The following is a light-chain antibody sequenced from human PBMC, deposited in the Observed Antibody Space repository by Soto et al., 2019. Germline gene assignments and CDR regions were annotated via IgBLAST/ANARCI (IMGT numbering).Light chain of an antibody. CDR1: SSDVGSSNL. CDR2: EVS. J-gene: IGLJ1*01. Sequence: QSALTQPASVSGSPGQSITFTCTGTSSDVGSSNLVSWYQQHPGKAPKLLIYEVSKRPSGVSNRFSGSKSGNTASLTISGLTAEDEADYYCCSYAGSSTHVFGTGTKLTVL. V-gene: IGLV2-23*02. CDR3: CSYAGSSTHV.